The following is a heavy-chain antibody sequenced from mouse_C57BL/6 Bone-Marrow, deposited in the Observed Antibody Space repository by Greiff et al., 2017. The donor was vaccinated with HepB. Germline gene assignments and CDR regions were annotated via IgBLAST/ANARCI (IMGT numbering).Heavy chain of an antibody. J-gene: IGHJ3*01. CDR2: INPYNGGT. D-gene: IGHD2-1*01. CDR1: GYTFTDYY. V-gene: IGHV1-19*01. Sequence: DVQLQESGPVLVKPGASVKMSCKASGYTFTDYYMNWVKQSHGKSLEWIGVINPYNGGTSYNQKFKGKATLTVDKSSSTAYMELNSLTSEDSAVYYCARSTMASFAYWGQGTLVTVSA. CDR3: ARSTMASFAY.